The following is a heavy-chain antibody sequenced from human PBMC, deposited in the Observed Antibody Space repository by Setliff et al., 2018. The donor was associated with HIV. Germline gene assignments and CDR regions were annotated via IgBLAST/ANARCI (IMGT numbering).Heavy chain of an antibody. CDR1: GFTFRNFS. V-gene: IGHV3-20*04. D-gene: IGHD3-22*01. CDR2: INWNGGRI. CDR3: ARAGYHDSSGYLGPDYYYMDV. Sequence: GGSLRLSCAASGFTFRNFSMSWVRQAPGKGLEWVSGINWNGGRIGYADSVKGRFTISRDNAKNSLYLQMNSLRAEDTALYYCARAGYHDSSGYLGPDYYYMDVWGKGTTVTVSS. J-gene: IGHJ6*03.